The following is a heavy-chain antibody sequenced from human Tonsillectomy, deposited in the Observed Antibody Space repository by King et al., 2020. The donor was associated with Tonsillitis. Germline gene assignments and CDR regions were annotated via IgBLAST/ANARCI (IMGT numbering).Heavy chain of an antibody. J-gene: IGHJ4*02. CDR1: GDSISSYY. CDR2: IYYTGST. Sequence: QLQESGPGLVKPSETLSLTCTVSGDSISSYYWSWIRQPPGKGLEWIGYIYYTGSTNYNPSLKSRVTTSVDTSKNQFSLKLSSVTAADTAVYYCARDTYYYDSTGYYPTYFDYWGQGTLVTVSS. V-gene: IGHV4-59*01. D-gene: IGHD3-22*01. CDR3: ARDTYYYDSTGYYPTYFDY.